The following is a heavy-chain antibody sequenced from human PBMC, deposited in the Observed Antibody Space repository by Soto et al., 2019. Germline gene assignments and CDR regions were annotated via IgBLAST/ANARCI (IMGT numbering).Heavy chain of an antibody. D-gene: IGHD5-12*01. CDR2: MYTGGST. V-gene: IGHV3-53*01. CDR3: GGGGGYSGYDGHDS. J-gene: IGHJ4*02. CDR1: GFTVSTTY. Sequence: EVQLVESGGGLIHPGGSLRLSCGASGFTVSTTYMSWVRQAPGKGLEWVSTMYTGGSTSYADSVKGRFTISRDNSKNTLYLKMNSRGVEDPAVYYGGGGGGYSGYDGHDSWGQGTLVTVSS.